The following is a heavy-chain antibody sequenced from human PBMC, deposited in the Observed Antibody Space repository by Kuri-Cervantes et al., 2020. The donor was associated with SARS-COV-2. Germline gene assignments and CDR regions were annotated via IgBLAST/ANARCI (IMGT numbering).Heavy chain of an antibody. CDR3: ARLFGDYGQFDY. Sequence: SETLSLTCSVSGGSISSYYWSWIRQPPGKGLEWIGNIYFTGNTNYNPALGSRVTISIDTPKNHFSLMLGSLTAADTAVYYCARLFGDYGQFDYWGQGTLVTVSS. D-gene: IGHD2-21*01. V-gene: IGHV4-59*01. CDR1: GGSISSYY. J-gene: IGHJ4*02. CDR2: IYFTGNT.